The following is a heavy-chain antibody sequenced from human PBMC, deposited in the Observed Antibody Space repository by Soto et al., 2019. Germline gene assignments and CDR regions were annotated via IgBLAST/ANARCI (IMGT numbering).Heavy chain of an antibody. Sequence: WASVKVSCKASGYTFTSYGISWVRQAPGQGLEWMGWISAYNGNTNYAQKLQGRVTMTTDTSTSTAYMELRSLRSDDTAVYYCAGDPLAARPGAYYYYGMDVWGQGTTVTVSS. J-gene: IGHJ6*02. CDR3: AGDPLAARPGAYYYYGMDV. CDR2: ISAYNGNT. D-gene: IGHD6-6*01. CDR1: GYTFTSYG. V-gene: IGHV1-18*01.